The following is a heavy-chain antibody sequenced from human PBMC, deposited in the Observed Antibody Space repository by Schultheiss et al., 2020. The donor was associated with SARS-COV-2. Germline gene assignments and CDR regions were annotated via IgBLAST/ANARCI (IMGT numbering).Heavy chain of an antibody. Sequence: SETLSLTCTVSGGPVSSGSYYWSWIRQPPGKGLEWIGYIYYSGSTNYNPSLKSRVTISVDTSKNQFSLKLSSVTAADTAVYYCAREGPRRGKQASNAFDIWGQGTMVTRLL. J-gene: IGHJ3*02. V-gene: IGHV4-61*01. CDR1: GGPVSSGSYY. CDR3: AREGPRRGKQASNAFDI. CDR2: IYYSGST.